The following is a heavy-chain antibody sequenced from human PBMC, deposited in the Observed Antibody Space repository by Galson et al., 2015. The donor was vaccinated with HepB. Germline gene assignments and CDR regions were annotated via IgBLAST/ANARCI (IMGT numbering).Heavy chain of an antibody. V-gene: IGHV3-30*18. CDR3: AKDPYLNSALAGTIASLDY. D-gene: IGHD6-19*01. CDR2: ISYDGSNK. CDR1: GFTFSNNG. J-gene: IGHJ4*02. Sequence: SLRLSCAASGFTFSNNGMHWVRQAPGKGLEWVAVISYDGSNKYYADSVKGRFTISRDNSKNTLYLQMNSLRAEDTAFYYCAKDPYLNSALAGTIASLDYWGQGTLVTVSS.